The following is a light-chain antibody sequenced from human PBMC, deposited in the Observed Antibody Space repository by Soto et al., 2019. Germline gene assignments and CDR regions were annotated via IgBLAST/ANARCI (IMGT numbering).Light chain of an antibody. CDR2: GVT. V-gene: IGLV2-14*01. Sequence: QSALTQPASVSGSPGQSITISCTGTSSDVGGYNYVSWYQQLPGKVPKLMIYGVTNRPSGVSNRFSGSKSGNTASLTISGLPAEVSADYYCASFTNSDTQVFGGGTKVTVL. CDR3: ASFTNSDTQV. J-gene: IGLJ3*02. CDR1: SSDVGGYNY.